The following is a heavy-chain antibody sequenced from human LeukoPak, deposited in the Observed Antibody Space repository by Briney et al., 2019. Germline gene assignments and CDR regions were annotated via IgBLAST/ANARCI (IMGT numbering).Heavy chain of an antibody. CDR1: RFTFTSFG. CDR3: AKQGGGSGWYLSY. CDR2: ILYDGRNK. D-gene: IGHD6-19*01. Sequence: GGSLRLSCAASRFTFTSFGMHWVRQAPGKGLEWVAVILYDGRNKYYADSVKGRFTISRDNSKNTLYLQMNSLRAGDTAVYYCAKQGGGSGWYLSYWGQGTLVTVSS. V-gene: IGHV3-30*18. J-gene: IGHJ4*02.